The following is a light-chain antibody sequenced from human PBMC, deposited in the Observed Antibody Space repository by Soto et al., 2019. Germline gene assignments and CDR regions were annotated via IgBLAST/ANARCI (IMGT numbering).Light chain of an antibody. CDR3: CSYAGSYTVI. CDR2: DVT. J-gene: IGLJ2*01. CDR1: SSDVGGYDY. Sequence: QSALTQPRSMSGSPGQSVTISCTGTSSDVGGYDYVSWYQQHPGKAPKVMIYDVTKRPSGVPDRFSGAKSGNTASLTISGLQAEDEADYYCCSYAGSYTVIFGGGTKLTVL. V-gene: IGLV2-11*01.